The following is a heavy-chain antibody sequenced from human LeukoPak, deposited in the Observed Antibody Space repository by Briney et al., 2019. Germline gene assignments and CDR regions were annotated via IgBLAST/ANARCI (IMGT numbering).Heavy chain of an antibody. CDR1: GYTFTSYD. CDR2: MNPNSGNT. D-gene: IGHD2-2*01. CDR3: AGAPVEYQLLSATRWFDP. Sequence: ASVKVSCKASGYTFTSYDINWVRQATGQGLEWMGWMNPNSGNTGYAQKFQGRVTMTRNTSISTAYMELSSLRSEDTAVYYCAGAPVEYQLLSATRWFDPWGQGTLVTVSS. V-gene: IGHV1-8*01. J-gene: IGHJ5*02.